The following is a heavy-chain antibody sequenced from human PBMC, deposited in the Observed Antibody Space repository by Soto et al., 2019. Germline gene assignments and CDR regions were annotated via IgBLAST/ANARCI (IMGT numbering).Heavy chain of an antibody. D-gene: IGHD6-19*01. CDR3: AKEVEVAGDLDY. J-gene: IGHJ4*01. CDR1: GLTFITYG. CDR2: ISSDGETK. V-gene: IGHV3-30*18. Sequence: PGGSLRLSCVASGLTFITYGIHWVRQAPGKGLEWVGVISSDGETKYYADSVKGRFTISRDNSKNTMYLQMASLRPEDTAVYYCAKEVEVAGDLDYWGHGTLVTVSS.